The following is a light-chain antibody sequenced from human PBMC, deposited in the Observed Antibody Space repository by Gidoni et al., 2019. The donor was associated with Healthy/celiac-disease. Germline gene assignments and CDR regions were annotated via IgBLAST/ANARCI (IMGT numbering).Light chain of an antibody. V-gene: IGKV2-28*01. CDR2: LGS. J-gene: IGKJ3*01. Sequence: DIVMTQSPLSLPVTPGEQASISCRSSQSLLHSNGYNYLDWYLQKPGQSPQLLIYLGSNRASGVPDRFSGSGSGTDFTLKISRVEAEDVGVYYCMQALQTPPGTFGPGTKVDIK. CDR1: QSLLHSNGYNY. CDR3: MQALQTPPGT.